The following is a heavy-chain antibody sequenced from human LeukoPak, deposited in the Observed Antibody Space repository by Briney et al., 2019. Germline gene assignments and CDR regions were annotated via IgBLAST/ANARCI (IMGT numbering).Heavy chain of an antibody. D-gene: IGHD3-10*01. V-gene: IGHV1-2*02. CDR2: INPNSGGT. CDR1: GYTFTGYY. CDR3: ARAGGSGSYCDY. J-gene: IGHJ4*02. Sequence: ASVKVSCKASGYTFTGYYMHWVRQAPGQGLEWMGWINPNSGGTNYAQKFQCRVTMTRDTSISTAYMELSRLRSDDTAVYYCARAGGSGSYCDYWGQGTLVTVSS.